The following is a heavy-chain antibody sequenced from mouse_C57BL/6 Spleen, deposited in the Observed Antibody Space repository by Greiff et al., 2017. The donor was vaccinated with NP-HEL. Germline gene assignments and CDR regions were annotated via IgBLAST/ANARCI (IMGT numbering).Heavy chain of an antibody. V-gene: IGHV1-61*01. CDR3: ASMVTARYWYFDV. CDR1: GYTFTSYW. Sequence: QVQLQQPGAELVRPGSSVKLSCKASGYTFTSYWMDWVKQRPGQGLEWIGNIYPSDSETHYNQKFKDKATLTVDKSSSTAYMQLSSLTSEDSAVYYCASMVTARYWYFDVWGTGTTVTVSS. CDR2: IYPSDSET. D-gene: IGHD2-2*01. J-gene: IGHJ1*03.